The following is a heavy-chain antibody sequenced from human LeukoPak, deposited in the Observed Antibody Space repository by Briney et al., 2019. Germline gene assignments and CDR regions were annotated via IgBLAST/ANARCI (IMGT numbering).Heavy chain of an antibody. CDR1: GFTFSNYW. D-gene: IGHD3-22*01. V-gene: IGHV3-74*01. CDR2: INSDGSST. J-gene: IGHJ4*02. CDR3: ASNPIDYYDSSGYYFY. Sequence: GALRLSCIASGFTFSNYWMHWVRQAPGKGLVWVSRINSDGSSTSYADSVKGRFTISRDNAKNTLYLQMNSLRAEDTAVYYCASNPIDYYDSSGYYFYWGQGTLVTVSS.